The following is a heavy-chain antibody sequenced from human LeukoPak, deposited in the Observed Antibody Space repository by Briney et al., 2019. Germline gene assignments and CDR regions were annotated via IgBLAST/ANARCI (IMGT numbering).Heavy chain of an antibody. CDR2: ISGSGGST. CDR3: AKGAPYSSSLSNWFDP. J-gene: IGHJ5*02. CDR1: GFTFSSYA. D-gene: IGHD6-6*01. Sequence: GGSLRLYCAASGFTFSSYAMTWVRQPPGKGLEWVSAISGSGGSTHYADSVKGRFTISRDNSKNTLYLQMNSLRAEDTAVYYCAKGAPYSSSLSNWFDPWGQGTLVTVSS. V-gene: IGHV3-23*01.